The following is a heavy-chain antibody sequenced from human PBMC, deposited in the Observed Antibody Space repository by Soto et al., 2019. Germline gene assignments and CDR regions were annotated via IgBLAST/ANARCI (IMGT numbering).Heavy chain of an antibody. CDR1: GGSISSGGYY. J-gene: IGHJ3*02. Sequence: QVQLQESGPGLVKPSQTLSLTCTVSGGSISSGGYYWSWIRQHPGKGLEWIGYIYYSGSTYYNPSLKSRVTISVDTSQNQFSLKLSSVTAADTAVYYCARDRCSSTSCYVGHDAFDIWGQGTMVTVSS. D-gene: IGHD2-2*01. CDR2: IYYSGST. CDR3: ARDRCSSTSCYVGHDAFDI. V-gene: IGHV4-31*03.